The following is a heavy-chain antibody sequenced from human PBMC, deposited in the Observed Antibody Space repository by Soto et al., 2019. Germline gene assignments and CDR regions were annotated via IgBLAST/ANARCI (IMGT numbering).Heavy chain of an antibody. Sequence: GGSLRLSCAASGFTFSTYWMHWVRQAPGKGLVWVSRINSDGSSTSYADSVKGRFTISRDNAKNTLYLQMNSLRGEDTAMYYCARVRCSGGSCRDAYDIWGQGTMVTVSS. V-gene: IGHV3-74*01. D-gene: IGHD2-15*01. J-gene: IGHJ3*02. CDR2: INSDGSST. CDR3: ARVRCSGGSCRDAYDI. CDR1: GFTFSTYW.